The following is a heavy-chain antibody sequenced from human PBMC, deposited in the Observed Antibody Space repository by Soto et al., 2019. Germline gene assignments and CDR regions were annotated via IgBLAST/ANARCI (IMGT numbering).Heavy chain of an antibody. Sequence: GGSVRLSCAASGFTFSSYSMNWVRQAPGKGLEWVSSISSSSSYIYYADSVKGRFTISRDNAKNSLYLQMNSLRAEDTAVYYCARAPRSYDSVLWGQGTLVTVSS. CDR1: GFTFSSYS. D-gene: IGHD5-12*01. CDR2: ISSSSSYI. V-gene: IGHV3-21*01. CDR3: ARAPRSYDSVL. J-gene: IGHJ4*02.